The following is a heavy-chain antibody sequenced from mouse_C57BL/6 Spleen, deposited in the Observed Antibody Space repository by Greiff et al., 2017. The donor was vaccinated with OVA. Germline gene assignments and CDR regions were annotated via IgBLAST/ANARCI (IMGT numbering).Heavy chain of an antibody. Sequence: VQLQESGAELVKPGASVKMSCKASGYTFTSYWITWVKQRPGQGLEWIGDIYPGSGSTNYNEKFKSKATLTVDTSSSTAYMQLSSLTSEDSAVYYCARDHYYGSSFAYWGQGTLVTVSA. CDR1: GYTFTSYW. V-gene: IGHV1-55*01. J-gene: IGHJ3*01. D-gene: IGHD1-1*01. CDR3: ARDHYYGSSFAY. CDR2: IYPGSGST.